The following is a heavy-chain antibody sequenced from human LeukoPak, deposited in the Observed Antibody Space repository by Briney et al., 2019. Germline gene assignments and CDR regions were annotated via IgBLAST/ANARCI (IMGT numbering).Heavy chain of an antibody. J-gene: IGHJ4*02. CDR3: ARAAACGGDCSHYFDY. V-gene: IGHV1-18*01. CDR1: GYTFTSYG. Sequence: EASVKVSCKASGYTFTSYGISWVRQAPGQGLEWMGWISAYNGNTNYAQKLQGRVTMTTDTSTSTAYMELRSLRSDDTAVYYCARAAACGGDCSHYFDYWGQGTLVTVSS. CDR2: ISAYNGNT. D-gene: IGHD2-21*01.